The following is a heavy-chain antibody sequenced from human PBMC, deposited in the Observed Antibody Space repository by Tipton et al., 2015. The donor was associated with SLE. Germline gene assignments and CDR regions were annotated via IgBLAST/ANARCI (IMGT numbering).Heavy chain of an antibody. J-gene: IGHJ1*01. Sequence: GLVKPSQTLSLTCAISGDSVSSNSAAWNWIRQPPGKGLEWIGYIYYSGSTNYNPSLKSRVTISVDTSKNQFSLKLSSVTAADTAVYYCAGLMVYAMGFQHWGQGTLVTVSS. D-gene: IGHD2-8*01. CDR3: AGLMVYAMGFQH. CDR1: GDSVSSNSAA. V-gene: IGHV4-61*01. CDR2: IYYSGST.